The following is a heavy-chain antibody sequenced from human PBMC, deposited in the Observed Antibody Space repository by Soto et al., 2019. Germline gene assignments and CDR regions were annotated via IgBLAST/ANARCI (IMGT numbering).Heavy chain of an antibody. J-gene: IGHJ6*02. CDR2: IYFDGSNA. V-gene: IGHV3-33*01. CDR3: ARDPDSYYPNEDTVFYYYYVMDV. CDR1: GFTFKDHG. Sequence: QIQLVESGGGVVQPGRSLRLSCAASGFTFKDHGMHWVRQAPGKGLEWLAVIYFDGSNAYYADSVKGRFTGSSDNSENTLYLQLNNLAVEDTAIYYCARDPDSYYPNEDTVFYYYYVMDVWGQGTTVTVSS. D-gene: IGHD2-8*01.